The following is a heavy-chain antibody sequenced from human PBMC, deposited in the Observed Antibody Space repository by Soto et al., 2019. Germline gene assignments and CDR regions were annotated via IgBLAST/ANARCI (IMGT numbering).Heavy chain of an antibody. J-gene: IGHJ4*02. CDR3: ARASGSNIHFDY. CDR2: INTDGSST. V-gene: IGHV3-74*01. CDR1: GLTFSSYW. Sequence: EVQLVESGGGLVQPGGSLRLSCAASGLTFSSYWMHWVRQAPGKGLVWVSRINTDGSSTTYADSVKGRFTISRDNTKYTLYLQMNSLRVEDTAVYYCARASGSNIHFDYWGQGTLVTVSS. D-gene: IGHD1-26*01.